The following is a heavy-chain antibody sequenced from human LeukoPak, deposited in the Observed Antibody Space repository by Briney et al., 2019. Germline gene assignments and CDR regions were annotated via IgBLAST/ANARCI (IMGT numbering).Heavy chain of an antibody. CDR2: IIPIFGTA. Sequence: ASVKVSRKASGGTFSSYAISWVRQAPGQGLEWMGGIIPIFGTANYAQKFQGRVTITADESTSTAYMELSSLRSEDTAVYYCARGGSIMITFGGVPNDYWGQGTLVTVSS. D-gene: IGHD3-16*01. CDR1: GGTFSSYA. V-gene: IGHV1-69*13. CDR3: ARGGSIMITFGGVPNDY. J-gene: IGHJ4*02.